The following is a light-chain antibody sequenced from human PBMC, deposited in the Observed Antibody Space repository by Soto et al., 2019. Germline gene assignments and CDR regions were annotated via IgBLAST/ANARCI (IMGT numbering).Light chain of an antibody. CDR3: AAWDDSLNGHVV. Sequence: QSVLTQPPSASGTPGQRVTISCSGSGSNIGSNTVNWYQQLPGTAPKVLIYTNNQRPSGVPDRFSGSKSGTSASLAISGLQSEDEADYYCAAWDDSLNGHVVFGGGTKVTVL. CDR2: TNN. CDR1: GSNIGSNT. V-gene: IGLV1-44*01. J-gene: IGLJ2*01.